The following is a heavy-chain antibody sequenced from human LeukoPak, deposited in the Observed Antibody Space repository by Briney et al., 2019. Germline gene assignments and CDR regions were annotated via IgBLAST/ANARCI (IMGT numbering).Heavy chain of an antibody. D-gene: IGHD4-17*01. J-gene: IGHJ4*02. CDR2: IYTSGST. V-gene: IGHV4-4*07. CDR1: GGSISSYY. Sequence: SSETLSLTCTVSGGSISSYYWSWIRQPAGKGLEWIGRIYTSGSTNYNPSLKSRVTMSVDTSKNQFSLKLGSVTAADTAVYYCARDYGDYDGRRFDYWGQGTLVTVSS. CDR3: ARDYGDYDGRRFDY.